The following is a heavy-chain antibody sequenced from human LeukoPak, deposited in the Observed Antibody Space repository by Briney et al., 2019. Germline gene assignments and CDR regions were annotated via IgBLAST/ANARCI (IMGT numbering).Heavy chain of an antibody. CDR3: ARRYDILTGYYPGPYWYFDL. CDR1: GYSFTSYW. Sequence: GESLKISCKGSGYSFTSYWIGWVRQMPGKGLEWMGIIYPGDSDTRYSPSFQGQVTISADKSISTAYLQWSSLKASDTAMYHCARRYDILTGYYPGPYWYFDLWGRGTLVTVSS. J-gene: IGHJ2*01. V-gene: IGHV5-51*01. D-gene: IGHD3-9*01. CDR2: IYPGDSDT.